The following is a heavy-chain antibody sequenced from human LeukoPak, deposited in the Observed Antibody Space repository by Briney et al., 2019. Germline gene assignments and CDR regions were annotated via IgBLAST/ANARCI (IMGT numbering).Heavy chain of an antibody. J-gene: IGHJ4*02. V-gene: IGHV3-7*04. CDR1: GLLYSTYW. CDR3: ARVVGYSSGWPYYFDQ. Sequence: GGPLSLFCAASGLLYSTYWKSWVRQAPGKALEGVANIKQDGSEKYYVDSVEGRFTISRDNAKNSLYLQMNSLRAEDTAVYYCARVVGYSSGWPYYFDQWGQGTLVTVSS. CDR2: IKQDGSEK. D-gene: IGHD6-19*01.